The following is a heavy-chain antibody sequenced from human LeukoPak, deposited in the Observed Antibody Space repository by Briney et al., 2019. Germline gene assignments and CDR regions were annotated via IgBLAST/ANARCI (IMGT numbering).Heavy chain of an antibody. CDR3: ARLYYGDPH. Sequence: GGSLRLSCAASGFTFSSYSMNWVRKAPGKGLEWVSYISSSSSTIYYADSVKGRFTISRDNAKNSLYLQMNSLRAEDTAVYYSARLYYGDPHWGQGTLVTVSS. CDR2: ISSSSSTI. CDR1: GFTFSSYS. D-gene: IGHD4-17*01. V-gene: IGHV3-48*01. J-gene: IGHJ4*02.